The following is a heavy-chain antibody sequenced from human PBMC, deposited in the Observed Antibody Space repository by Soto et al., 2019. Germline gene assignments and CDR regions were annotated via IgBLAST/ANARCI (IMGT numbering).Heavy chain of an antibody. Sequence: ASVKVSCKASGYTFTNYVLHWVRQAPGQRLEWMGWINAANGDTKYSPKFQGSVTITRDTSASTAYMELSSLRSEDTAVYYCVRRHVSATGIDWFDPWGQGTLVTVSS. CDR1: GYTFTNYV. D-gene: IGHD6-13*01. V-gene: IGHV1-3*01. CDR2: INAANGDT. J-gene: IGHJ5*02. CDR3: VRRHVSATGIDWFDP.